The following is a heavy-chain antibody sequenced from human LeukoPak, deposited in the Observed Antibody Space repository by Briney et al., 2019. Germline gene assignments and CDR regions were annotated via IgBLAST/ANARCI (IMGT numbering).Heavy chain of an antibody. D-gene: IGHD3-22*01. CDR2: IWYDGSNK. V-gene: IGHV3-33*01. CDR3: ARAFGASSGYSVDY. J-gene: IGHJ4*02. CDR1: GFTFSSYA. Sequence: GRSLRLSCAASGFTFSSYAMHWVRQAPGEGLEWVTVIWYDGSNKHYADSVKGRFTISRDNSKSTLYLQMDSLRAEDTAVYYCARAFGASSGYSVDYWGQGTLVTVSS.